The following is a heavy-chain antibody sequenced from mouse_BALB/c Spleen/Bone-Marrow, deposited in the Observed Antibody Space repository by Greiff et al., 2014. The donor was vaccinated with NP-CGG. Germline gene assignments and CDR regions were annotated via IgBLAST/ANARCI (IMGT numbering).Heavy chain of an antibody. CDR2: INPSTGYT. CDR3: ARIYYYGRDY. V-gene: IGHV1-7*01. Sequence: VKLMESGAELAKPGASVKMSCKASGYTFTNYWMHWVKQRPGQGPEWIGYINPSTGYTEYNQKFKDKATLTADKSSSTAYMQLSSLTSEDSAVYYCARIYYYGRDYWGQGTTLTVSS. D-gene: IGHD1-1*01. CDR1: GYTFTNYW. J-gene: IGHJ2*01.